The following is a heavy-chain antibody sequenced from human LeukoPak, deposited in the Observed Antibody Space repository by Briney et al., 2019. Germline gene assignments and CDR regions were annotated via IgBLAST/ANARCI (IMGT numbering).Heavy chain of an antibody. CDR3: ARRYCSGNTCYDAFDI. CDR2: ISSSGSA. Sequence: SSETLSLTCTVSGGSISISSYYWGWIRQPPGKGLEWIGSISSSGSAYYNPSLKSRVTISVDTSKNQFSLKLSSVTAADTAVYYCARRYCSGNTCYDAFDIWGQGTMVTVSS. D-gene: IGHD2-15*01. CDR1: GGSISISSYY. V-gene: IGHV4-39*01. J-gene: IGHJ3*02.